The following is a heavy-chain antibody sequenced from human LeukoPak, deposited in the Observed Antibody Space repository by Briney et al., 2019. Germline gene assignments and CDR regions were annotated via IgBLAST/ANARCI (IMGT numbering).Heavy chain of an antibody. CDR2: ISYDGSKK. CDR1: GFTFSSYA. J-gene: IGHJ4*02. Sequence: PGRSLRLSCAASGFTFSSYAMHWVRQAPGKGLEWVAVISYDGSKKYYADSVKGRFTISRDNSKNTLYLQMNSLGVEDMVVYYCAREYYDSSYFDYWGQGTPVTVSS. D-gene: IGHD3-22*01. V-gene: IGHV3-30-3*01. CDR3: AREYYDSSYFDY.